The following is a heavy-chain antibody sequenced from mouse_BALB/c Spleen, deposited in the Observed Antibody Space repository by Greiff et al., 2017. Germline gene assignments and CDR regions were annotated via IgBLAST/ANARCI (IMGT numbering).Heavy chain of an antibody. D-gene: IGHD2-1*01. CDR2: SRNKANDYTT. V-gene: IGHV7-1*02. CDR3: ARDAYYGNYAWFAY. CDR1: GFTFSDFY. Sequence: EVKLMESGGGLVQPGGSLRLSCATSGFTFSDFYMEWVRQPPGKRLEWIAASRNKANDYTTEYSASVKGRFIVSRDTSQSILYLQMNALRAEDTAIYYCARDAYYGNYAWFAYWGQGTLVTVSA. J-gene: IGHJ3*01.